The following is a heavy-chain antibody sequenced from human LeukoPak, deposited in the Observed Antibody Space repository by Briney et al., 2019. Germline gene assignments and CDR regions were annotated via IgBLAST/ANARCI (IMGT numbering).Heavy chain of an antibody. D-gene: IGHD4-11*01. CDR3: ATRNSPTVYYFYYGMDV. CDR1: GFTFSSYE. J-gene: IGHJ6*04. V-gene: IGHV3-48*03. CDR2: ISSSVSTI. Sequence: GGALRLSCAASGFTFSSYEMNWVRHAPGKGLEWVSYISSSVSTIYYADSVKGRFSISRDNAQNSLYLQMNSLRAEDTAVYYCATRNSPTVYYFYYGMDVWGEGTTVTVSS.